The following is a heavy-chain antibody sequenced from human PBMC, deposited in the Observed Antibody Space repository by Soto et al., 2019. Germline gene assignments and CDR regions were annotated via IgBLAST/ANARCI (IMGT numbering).Heavy chain of an antibody. D-gene: IGHD1-20*01. CDR1: GYTFTGYY. Sequence: VASVKVSCKASGYTFTGYYMHWVRQAPGQGLEWMGWINPNSGGTNYAQKFQGWVTMTRDTSISTAYMELSRLRSDDTAVYYCARDNSPFITGTLRHSYGMDVWGRGTTVTVSS. J-gene: IGHJ6*02. V-gene: IGHV1-2*04. CDR2: INPNSGGT. CDR3: ARDNSPFITGTLRHSYGMDV.